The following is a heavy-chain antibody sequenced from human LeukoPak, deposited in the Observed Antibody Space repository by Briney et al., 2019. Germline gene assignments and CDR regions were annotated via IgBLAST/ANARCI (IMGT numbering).Heavy chain of an antibody. CDR1: GGSISSYY. Sequence: SETLSLTCTVSGGSISSYYWSWIRQPPGKGLEWIGYIDYSGSTNYNPSLKSRVTISVDTSKNQFSLKLRSVAAADTDVYYCARAAYGDYDLFDYWGQGTLVTVSS. CDR3: ARAAYGDYDLFDY. J-gene: IGHJ4*02. CDR2: IDYSGST. V-gene: IGHV4-59*01. D-gene: IGHD4-17*01.